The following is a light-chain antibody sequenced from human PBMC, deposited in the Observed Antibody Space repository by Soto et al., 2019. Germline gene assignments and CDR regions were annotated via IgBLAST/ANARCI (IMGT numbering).Light chain of an antibody. J-gene: IGLJ2*01. V-gene: IGLV2-14*03. CDR3: TSYTSIIAVV. CDR2: DVT. Sequence: QSALTQPASVSGSPGQSITISCTGTSNDIGAYNYVSWYQQHPGKAPKLLIYDVTNRPSGVSDRFSGSKSGRTAPLTISGLQPEDEADYYCTSYTSIIAVVFGGGTKLTVL. CDR1: SNDIGAYNY.